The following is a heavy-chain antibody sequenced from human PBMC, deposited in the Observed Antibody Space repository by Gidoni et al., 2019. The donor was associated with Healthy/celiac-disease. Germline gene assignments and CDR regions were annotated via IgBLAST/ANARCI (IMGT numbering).Heavy chain of an antibody. V-gene: IGHV4-34*01. CDR2: INHSGST. CDR1: GGSVSGYY. D-gene: IGHD6-13*01. Sequence: QVQLQQWGAGLLKPSETRSLTCAVYGGSVSGYYWSWIRQPPGKGLEWIGEINHSGSTNYNPSLKIRVTISVATSKNQFSLKLSSVTAADTAVYYCARGLRSSSRTGYWQKPGMYYFDYWGQGTLVTVSS. CDR3: ARGLRSSSRTGYWQKPGMYYFDY. J-gene: IGHJ4*02.